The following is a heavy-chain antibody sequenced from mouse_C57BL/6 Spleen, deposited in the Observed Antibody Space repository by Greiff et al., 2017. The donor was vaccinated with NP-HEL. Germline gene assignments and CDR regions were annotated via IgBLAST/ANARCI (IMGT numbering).Heavy chain of an antibody. J-gene: IGHJ2*01. CDR3: ASAYYSNYLDY. Sequence: QVQLQQPGAELVKPGASVKISCKASGYAFSSSWMNWVKQRPGKGLEWIGRIYPGDGDTNYNGKFKGKATLTADKSSSTAYMQLSSLTSEDSAVYFCASAYYSNYLDYWGQGTTLTVSS. CDR1: GYAFSSSW. D-gene: IGHD2-5*01. V-gene: IGHV1-82*01. CDR2: IYPGDGDT.